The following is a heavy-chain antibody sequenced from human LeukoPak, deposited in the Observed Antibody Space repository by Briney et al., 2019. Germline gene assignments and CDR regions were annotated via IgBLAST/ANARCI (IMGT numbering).Heavy chain of an antibody. CDR2: IKSKTDGGTT. CDR3: TTLSYYYYYYMDV. J-gene: IGHJ6*03. V-gene: IGHV3-15*01. Sequence: GGSLRLSCAASGFTFSNAWMSWVRQAPGKGLEWVGRIKSKTDGGTTDYAAPVKGRFTISRDDSKNTLYLQMNSLKTEDTAVYYCTTLSYYYYYYMDVWGKGTTATVSS. CDR1: GFTFSNAW.